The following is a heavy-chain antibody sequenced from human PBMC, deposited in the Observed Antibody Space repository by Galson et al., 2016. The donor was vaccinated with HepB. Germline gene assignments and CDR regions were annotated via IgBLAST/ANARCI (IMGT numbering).Heavy chain of an antibody. CDR3: AKELKSSGYYSYFDQ. CDR1: GFTFSSYG. CDR2: ISNDGSNK. V-gene: IGHV3-30*18. Sequence: SLRLSCVASGFTFSSYGMHWVRQAPGKGLEWVAVISNDGSNKYYADSVKGRFSISRDNSKNTLYVQMNSLRAEDTAVYYCAKELKSSGYYSYFDQWGQGTLVTVSS. D-gene: IGHD3-22*01. J-gene: IGHJ4*02.